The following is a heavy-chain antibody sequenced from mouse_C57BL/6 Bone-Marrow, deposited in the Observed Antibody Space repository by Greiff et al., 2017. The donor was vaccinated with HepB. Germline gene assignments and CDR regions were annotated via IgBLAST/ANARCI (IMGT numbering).Heavy chain of an antibody. J-gene: IGHJ3*01. D-gene: IGHD1-1*01. V-gene: IGHV1-59*01. CDR3: SRQDYGGSWPWFAY. Sequence: QVQLQQPGAELVRPGTSVKLSCKASGYTFTSYWMHWVKQRPGQGLEWIGVIDPSDSYTNYNQKFKGKATLTVDTSSSTAYMQLRSLTSEDSAVYYCSRQDYGGSWPWFAYWGQGTLVTVSA. CDR1: GYTFTSYW. CDR2: IDPSDSYT.